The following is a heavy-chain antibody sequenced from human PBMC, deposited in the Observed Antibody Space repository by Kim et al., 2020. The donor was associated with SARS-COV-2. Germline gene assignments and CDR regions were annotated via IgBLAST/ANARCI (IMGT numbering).Heavy chain of an antibody. CDR3: TTDVAVLLWFGSVDY. D-gene: IGHD3-10*01. Sequence: PVKGRFTISRDDSKNTLYLQMNSLKTEDTAVYYCTTDVAVLLWFGSVDYWGQGTLVTVSS. V-gene: IGHV3-15*01. J-gene: IGHJ4*02.